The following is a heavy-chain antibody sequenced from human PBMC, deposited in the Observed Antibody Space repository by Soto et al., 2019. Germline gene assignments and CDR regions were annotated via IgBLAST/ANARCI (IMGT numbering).Heavy chain of an antibody. J-gene: IGHJ3*02. D-gene: IGHD2-21*02. CDR1: GDSVSSNSAA. CDR3: ARVEAYCGGDCQYGGAFVI. Sequence: PSQTLSLTCAISGDSVSSNSAARNWIRQSPSRGLEWLGRTYYRSKWYNDYAVSVKSRITINPDTSKNQFSLQLNSVTPEDTAVYYCARVEAYCGGDCQYGGAFVIWGQGTMVTVSS. CDR2: TYYRSKWYN. V-gene: IGHV6-1*01.